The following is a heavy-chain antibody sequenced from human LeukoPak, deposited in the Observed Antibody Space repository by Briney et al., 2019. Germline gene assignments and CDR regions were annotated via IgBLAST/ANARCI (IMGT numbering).Heavy chain of an antibody. CDR3: ARRPNTGIGIYYFDY. J-gene: IGHJ4*02. V-gene: IGHV1-2*02. Sequence: ASVTVSCKASGYTFTGYYMHWVRQAPGQGLEWMGWINPNSGGTNYAQKFQGRVTMTRDTSISTAYMELSRLRSDDTAAYYCARRPNTGIGIYYFDYWGQGTLVTVSS. D-gene: IGHD1-1*01. CDR2: INPNSGGT. CDR1: GYTFTGYY.